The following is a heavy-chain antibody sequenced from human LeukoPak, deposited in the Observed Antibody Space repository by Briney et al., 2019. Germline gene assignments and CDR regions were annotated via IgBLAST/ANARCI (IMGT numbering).Heavy chain of an antibody. Sequence: PTGGSLRLSCAASGFTFDDYAMHWVRQAPGKGLEWVSAISGSGGSTYYADSVKGRFTISRDNSKNTLYLQMNSLRAEDTAVYYCAKDKELGGATSYYFDYWGQGTLVTVSS. CDR3: AKDKELGGATSYYFDY. J-gene: IGHJ4*02. D-gene: IGHD1-26*01. CDR2: ISGSGGST. CDR1: GFTFDDYA. V-gene: IGHV3-23*01.